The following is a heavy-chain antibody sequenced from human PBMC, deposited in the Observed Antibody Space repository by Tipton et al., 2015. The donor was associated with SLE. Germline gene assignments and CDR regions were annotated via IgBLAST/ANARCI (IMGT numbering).Heavy chain of an antibody. CDR3: AREARGIVATS. J-gene: IGHJ4*02. D-gene: IGHD5-12*01. Sequence: GSLRLSCAASGFTVSSNYMSCVRQAPGKGLEWVSVIYSGGSTYYADSVKGRFTISRDNSKNTLYLQMNSLRAEDTAVYYCAREARGIVATSWGQGTLVTVSS. V-gene: IGHV3-66*01. CDR1: GFTVSSNY. CDR2: IYSGGST.